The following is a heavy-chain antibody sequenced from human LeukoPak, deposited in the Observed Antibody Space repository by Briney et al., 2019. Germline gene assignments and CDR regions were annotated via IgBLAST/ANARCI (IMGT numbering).Heavy chain of an antibody. Sequence: SETLSLTCAVYGGSFSGYYWSWIRQPPGKGLEWIGEINHSGSTNYNPSLKSRVTISVDTSKNQFSLKLSSVTAADTAVYYCARAWNYVWGSYRYRGAFYPWGQGTLVTVSS. D-gene: IGHD3-16*02. CDR1: GGSFSGYY. V-gene: IGHV4-34*01. CDR3: ARAWNYVWGSYRYRGAFYP. CDR2: INHSGST. J-gene: IGHJ5*02.